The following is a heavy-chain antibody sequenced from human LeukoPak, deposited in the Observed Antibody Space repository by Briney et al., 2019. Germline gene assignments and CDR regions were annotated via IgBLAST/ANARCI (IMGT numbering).Heavy chain of an antibody. CDR3: ARDLAWGAY. Sequence: GGSLRLSCAASGFTFSNYAMSWVRQAPGKGLEWVSSITSSSSSIYSADSVKGRLTISRDNAKNSLYLEMNSLRDEDTAVYYCARDLAWGAYWGQGTLVTVSS. V-gene: IGHV3-21*01. D-gene: IGHD4/OR15-4a*01. CDR2: ITSSSSSI. CDR1: GFTFSNYA. J-gene: IGHJ4*02.